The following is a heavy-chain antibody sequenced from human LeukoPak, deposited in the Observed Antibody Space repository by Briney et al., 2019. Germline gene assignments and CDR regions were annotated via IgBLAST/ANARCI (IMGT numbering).Heavy chain of an antibody. Sequence: SETLSLTCTVSGGSIRSYYWSWIRQPPGKGLEWIGYIFYSGGANYNPSLKSRVTISVDTSKNQFSLKLTSVTAADTAVYYCARESYYDSSGYSHDAFDIWGQGTMVTVSS. CDR1: GGSIRSYY. CDR2: IFYSGGA. V-gene: IGHV4-59*01. J-gene: IGHJ3*02. D-gene: IGHD3-22*01. CDR3: ARESYYDSSGYSHDAFDI.